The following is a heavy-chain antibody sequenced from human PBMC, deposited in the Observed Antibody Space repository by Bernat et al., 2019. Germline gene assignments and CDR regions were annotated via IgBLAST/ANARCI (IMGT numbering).Heavy chain of an antibody. D-gene: IGHD3-22*01. CDR2: ISSSSTI. CDR1: GFTFSSYS. J-gene: IGHJ6*02. CDR3: ARDYDSSGYLLSHYYGMDV. Sequence: EVQLVESGRGLVQPGGSLRLSCAASGFTFSSYSMNWVRQAPGKGLEWVSYISSSSTIYYADSVKGRFTISRDNAKNSLYLQMNSLRAEDTAVYYCARDYDSSGYLLSHYYGMDVWGQGTTVTVSS. V-gene: IGHV3-48*01.